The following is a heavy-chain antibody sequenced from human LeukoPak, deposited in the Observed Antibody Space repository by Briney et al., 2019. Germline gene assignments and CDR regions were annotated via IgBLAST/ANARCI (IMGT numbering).Heavy chain of an antibody. CDR1: GGSFSGYY. Sequence: SETLSLTCAAYGGSFSGYYWSWIRQPPGKGLEWIGSIYYSGSTYYNPSLKSRVTISVDTSKNQFSLKLSSMTAADTAVYYCASGSSSSGFDPWGQGTLVTVSS. D-gene: IGHD6-6*01. V-gene: IGHV4-34*01. CDR3: ASGSSSSGFDP. J-gene: IGHJ5*02. CDR2: IYYSGST.